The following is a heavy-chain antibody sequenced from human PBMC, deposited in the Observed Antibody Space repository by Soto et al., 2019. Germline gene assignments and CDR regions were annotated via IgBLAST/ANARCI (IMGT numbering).Heavy chain of an antibody. V-gene: IGHV4-34*01. Sequence: QVQLQQWGAGLLKPSETLSLTCAVYGGSFSGYYWSWIRQPPGKGLEWIGEINHSGSTNYNPSLKSRVTISVDTSKNQFSLKLSSVTAADTAVYYCARVGHDYIWGSYRPYYFDYWGQGTLVTVSS. J-gene: IGHJ4*02. CDR2: INHSGST. CDR3: ARVGHDYIWGSYRPYYFDY. D-gene: IGHD3-16*02. CDR1: GGSFSGYY.